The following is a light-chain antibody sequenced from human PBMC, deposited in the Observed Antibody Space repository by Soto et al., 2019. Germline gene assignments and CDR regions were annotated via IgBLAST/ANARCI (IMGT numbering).Light chain of an antibody. Sequence: DIQMTQSPSSLSASVGDRVTITCQASQDISNYLNWYQQKPGKAPKLLIYDASNLETGVPSRFSGSGSGTDFTFTISSLQPEDIATYYCQQANSFPTFGRGTRLEIK. J-gene: IGKJ5*01. CDR1: QDISNY. CDR2: DAS. V-gene: IGKV1-33*01. CDR3: QQANSFPT.